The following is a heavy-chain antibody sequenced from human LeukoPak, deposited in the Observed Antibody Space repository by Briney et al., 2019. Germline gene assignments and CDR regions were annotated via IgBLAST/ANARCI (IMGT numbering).Heavy chain of an antibody. CDR3: ARDLNYHDSSGYYH. CDR2: ISTSSTYI. V-gene: IGHV3-21*01. Sequence: PGGSLRLSCAASGFTFSSSTMNWVRQAPGKGLEWVSSISTSSTYIYYADSVKGRFTISRDNAKNSLYLQMNSLRAEDTAVYYCARDLNYHDSSGYYHWGQGTLVTVSS. J-gene: IGHJ5*02. CDR1: GFTFSSST. D-gene: IGHD3-22*01.